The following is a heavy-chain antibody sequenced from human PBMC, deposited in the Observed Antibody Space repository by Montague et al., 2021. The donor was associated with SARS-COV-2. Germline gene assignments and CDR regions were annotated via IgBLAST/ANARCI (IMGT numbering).Heavy chain of an antibody. CDR3: ATITLVYCTNCVCQCPDD. D-gene: IGHD2-8*01. CDR2: IYYSGNT. Sequence: SETLSLTCTVSGGSISSSSYYWGWVRQPPGKGLEWIGSIYYSGNTYYNPSLKSRVTISVDTSKNQFSLKLSSVTAADTAVYYCATITLVYCTNCVCQCPDDWGQGTLVTVSS. V-gene: IGHV4-39*01. J-gene: IGHJ4*02. CDR1: GGSISSSSYY.